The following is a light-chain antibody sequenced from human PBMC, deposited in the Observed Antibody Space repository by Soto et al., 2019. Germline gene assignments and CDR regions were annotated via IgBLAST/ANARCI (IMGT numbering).Light chain of an antibody. J-gene: IGKJ4*01. CDR2: GVS. CDR1: QSVTSSY. CDR3: QQYGDSPLT. V-gene: IGKV3-20*01. Sequence: MVLTQSPGTVSLSPGERATLSCRASQSVTSSYLAWYQQKPGQAPRLLIYGVSSRATGIPDRFSGSGAGTDFTLTISILEPEDFAVYYCQQYGDSPLTFGGGTKVDI.